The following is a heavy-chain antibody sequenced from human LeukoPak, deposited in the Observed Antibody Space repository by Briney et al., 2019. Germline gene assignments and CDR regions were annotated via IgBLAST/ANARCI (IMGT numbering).Heavy chain of an antibody. CDR3: ARDLAVAVGREEGRDY. D-gene: IGHD6-19*01. CDR1: GYTFTSYA. J-gene: IGHJ4*02. CDR2: INTNTGNP. V-gene: IGHV7-4-1*02. Sequence: ASVKVSCKASGYTFTSYAMNWVRQAPGQGLEWMGWINTNTGNPTYAQGFTGRFVFSLDTSVSTAYPQISSLKAEDTAVYYCARDLAVAVGREEGRDYWGQGTLVTVSS.